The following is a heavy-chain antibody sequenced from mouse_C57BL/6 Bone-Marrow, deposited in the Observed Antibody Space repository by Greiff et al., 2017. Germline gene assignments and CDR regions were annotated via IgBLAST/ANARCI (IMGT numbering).Heavy chain of an antibody. CDR1: GYTFTSYW. V-gene: IGHV1-69*01. Sequence: VKLQQPGAELVMPGASVKLSCKASGYTFTSYWMHWVKQRPGQGLEWIGEIDPSDSYTNYNQKFKGKSTLTVEQSSSTAYMQLSSLTSEDSAVYYCARESLYYYGPFDYWGQGTTLTVSS. CDR3: ARESLYYYGPFDY. CDR2: IDPSDSYT. D-gene: IGHD1-1*01. J-gene: IGHJ2*01.